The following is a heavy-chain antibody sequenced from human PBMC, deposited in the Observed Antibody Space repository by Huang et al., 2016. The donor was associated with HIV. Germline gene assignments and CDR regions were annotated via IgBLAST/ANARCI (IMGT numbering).Heavy chain of an antibody. V-gene: IGHV3-30-3*01. D-gene: IGHD5-12*01. Sequence: QVQLVESGGGVVQPGRSLRLSCAASGFSFANYAMHWVRQAPGKRLEWGTFISNEGSSRYYADSVKGRFTISRDNFKNALYLQMNRLRGDDTAVYYCTREYTVAGAFDLWGQGTMVTVSS. CDR2: ISNEGSSR. CDR3: TREYTVAGAFDL. J-gene: IGHJ3*01. CDR1: GFSFANYA.